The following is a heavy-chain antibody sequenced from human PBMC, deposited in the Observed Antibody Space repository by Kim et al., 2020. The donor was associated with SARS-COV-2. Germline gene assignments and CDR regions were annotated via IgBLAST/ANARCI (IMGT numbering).Heavy chain of an antibody. CDR2: ST. D-gene: IGHD6-19*01. Sequence: STYYADSVKGRFTISRDNSKNTLYLQMNSLRAEDTAVYYCAKELFIAVAGTWGHGTLVTVSS. J-gene: IGHJ5*01. V-gene: IGHV3-23*01. CDR3: AKELFIAVAGT.